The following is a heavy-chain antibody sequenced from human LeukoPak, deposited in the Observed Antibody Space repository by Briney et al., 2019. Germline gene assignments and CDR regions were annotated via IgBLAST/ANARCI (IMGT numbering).Heavy chain of an antibody. CDR3: ASGVPDY. J-gene: IGHJ4*02. Sequence: GGSLRLSCAASGFIFSDSAMHWVRQASGKGLEWVGRIRSKANSHATAYAASVKGRFTISRDDSKNTAYLQMNSLKSEDTAVYYCASGVPDYWGQGTLVTVSS. CDR1: GFIFSDSA. CDR2: IRSKANSHAT. V-gene: IGHV3-73*01. D-gene: IGHD3-10*01.